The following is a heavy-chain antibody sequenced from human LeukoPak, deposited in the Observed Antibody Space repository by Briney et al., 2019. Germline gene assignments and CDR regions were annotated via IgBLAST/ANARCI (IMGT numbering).Heavy chain of an antibody. CDR3: ARHGWCSGGSCYLGAFGY. CDR1: GYSISSSSFH. Sequence: SETLSLTCTVSGYSISSSSFHWGWLRQPPRKGLDWIGRIHYSGTTYYNPSLKSRVTISIDTSKNQFSLKLTSVTAADTAVYYCARHGWCSGGSCYLGAFGYWGQGTLAPVSS. D-gene: IGHD2-15*01. J-gene: IGHJ4*02. CDR2: IHYSGTT. V-gene: IGHV4-39*01.